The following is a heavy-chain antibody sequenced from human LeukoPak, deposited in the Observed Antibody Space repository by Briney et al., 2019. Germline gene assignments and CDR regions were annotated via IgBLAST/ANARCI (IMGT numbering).Heavy chain of an antibody. D-gene: IGHD3-22*01. CDR1: GYTFTSYG. Sequence: ASVKVSCKASGYTFTSYGISWVRQAPGQGLEWMGWISAYNGNTNYAQKLQGRVTMTTDTSTSTAYMELRSLRSDDTAAYYCARGDDSRGYYRFYYFDYWGQGTLVTVSS. V-gene: IGHV1-18*01. CDR3: ARGDDSRGYYRFYYFDY. J-gene: IGHJ4*02. CDR2: ISAYNGNT.